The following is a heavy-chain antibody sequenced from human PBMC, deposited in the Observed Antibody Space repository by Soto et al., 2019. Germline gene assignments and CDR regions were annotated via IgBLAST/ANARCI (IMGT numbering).Heavy chain of an antibody. CDR1: GFSFISYA. J-gene: IGHJ4*02. CDR2: ISGSDGKT. Sequence: DVELLESGGGLVQPGGSLRLSCAASGFSFISYAMSWVRQAPGKGLEWVSTISGSDGKTFYADSVKGRFSISRDTSKNMFYLQMNNLSGDDTAVYYCVRWSYLDHWGQGTRVTVSS. V-gene: IGHV3-23*01. CDR3: VRWSYLDH. D-gene: IGHD3-10*01.